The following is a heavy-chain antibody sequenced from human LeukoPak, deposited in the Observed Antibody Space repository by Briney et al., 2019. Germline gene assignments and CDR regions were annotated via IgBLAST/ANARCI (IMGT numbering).Heavy chain of an antibody. Sequence: SETLSLTCTVSGGSISSSSYYWGWIRQPPGKGLEWIGTIYYSGSTYYNPSLKSRVTISVDTSKNQFSLKLSSVTAADTAVYYCAGSRDGDTATPDYWGQGTLVTVSS. V-gene: IGHV4-39*07. CDR2: IYYSGST. D-gene: IGHD5-18*01. J-gene: IGHJ4*02. CDR1: GGSISSSSYY. CDR3: AGSRDGDTATPDY.